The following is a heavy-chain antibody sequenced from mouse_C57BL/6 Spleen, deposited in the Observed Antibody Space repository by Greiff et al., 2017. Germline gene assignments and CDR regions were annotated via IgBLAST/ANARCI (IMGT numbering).Heavy chain of an antibody. Sequence: QVQLQQPGAELVKPGASVKLSCKASGYTFTSYWMHWVKQRPGQGLEWIGMIHPNSGSTNYNEKFKSKATLTVDKSSSTAYMQLSSLTSEDSAVYYCARKDGTAQARVAYWGQGTLVTVSA. J-gene: IGHJ3*01. CDR3: ARKDGTAQARVAY. D-gene: IGHD3-2*02. V-gene: IGHV1-64*01. CDR2: IHPNSGST. CDR1: GYTFTSYW.